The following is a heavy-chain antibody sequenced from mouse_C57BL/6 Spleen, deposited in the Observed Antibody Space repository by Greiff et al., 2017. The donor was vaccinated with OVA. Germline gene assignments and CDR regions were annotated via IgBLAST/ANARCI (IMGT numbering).Heavy chain of an antibody. CDR1: GYTFTSYW. CDR3: ARVKGAYDGYYGWYFDV. J-gene: IGHJ1*03. D-gene: IGHD2-3*01. V-gene: IGHV1-53*01. Sequence: QVQLQQPGTELVKPGASVKLSCKASGYTFTSYWMHWVKQRPGQGLEWIGNINPSNGGTNYNEKFKSKAKLTVDKSSSTAYMQRSSLTSEDSAVYYCARVKGAYDGYYGWYFDVWGTGTTVTVSS. CDR2: INPSNGGT.